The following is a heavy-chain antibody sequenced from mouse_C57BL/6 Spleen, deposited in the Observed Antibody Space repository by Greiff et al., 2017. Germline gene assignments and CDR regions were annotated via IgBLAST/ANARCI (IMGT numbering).Heavy chain of an antibody. Sequence: VQLKESGPELVKPGASVKISCKASGYSFTGYYMHWVKQSHGNILDWIGSIYPYNGVSSYNQKFKGKATLTVDKSSSTAYMELRSLTSEDSAVYYCARTGYDGYFNWYFDDWGTGTTVTVSS. CDR1: GYSFTGYY. CDR3: ARTGYDGYFNWYFDD. J-gene: IGHJ1*03. D-gene: IGHD2-3*01. V-gene: IGHV1-31*01. CDR2: IYPYNGVS.